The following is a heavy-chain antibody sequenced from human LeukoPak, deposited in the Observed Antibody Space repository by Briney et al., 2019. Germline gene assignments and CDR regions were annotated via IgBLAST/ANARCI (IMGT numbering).Heavy chain of an antibody. CDR2: IYSGGST. J-gene: IGHJ4*02. CDR1: GFTVSSNY. V-gene: IGHV3-53*01. D-gene: IGHD3-22*01. Sequence: GGSLRLSCAASGFTVSSNYMSWVRQAPGKGLEWVSVIYSGGSTYYADSVKGRFTISRDNSKNTLYLQMNSLRAGNTAVYYCARGSSGYDIDYWGQGTLVTVSS. CDR3: ARGSSGYDIDY.